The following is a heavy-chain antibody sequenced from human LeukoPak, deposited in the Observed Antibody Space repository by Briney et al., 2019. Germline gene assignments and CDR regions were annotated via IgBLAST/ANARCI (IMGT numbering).Heavy chain of an antibody. CDR3: AKIQWVGGGPFDF. V-gene: IGHV3-30*18. Sequence: PGTSLRPSCAASGFTFSSYNMHWVRQAPGKGLEWVAVFSYDGSTKYYADPVKGRFTISRDNSKNTVYLQMNSLRVEDTAVYYCAKIQWVGGGPFDFWGLGTLLIVSS. CDR2: FSYDGSTK. D-gene: IGHD6-19*01. J-gene: IGHJ4*02. CDR1: GFTFSSYN.